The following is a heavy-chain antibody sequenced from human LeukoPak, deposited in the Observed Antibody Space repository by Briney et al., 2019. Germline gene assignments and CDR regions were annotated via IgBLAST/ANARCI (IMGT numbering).Heavy chain of an antibody. CDR1: GDSISIYC. D-gene: IGHD3-22*01. CDR3: ARGRGDSRGTSFDS. J-gene: IGHJ4*02. Sequence: PSETLSLTCTVSGDSISIYCWSWIRQPPGKGLEWIGYIYYTGSTTYNPSLKSRLTTSIDTSKNQFSLNLISLTAADTAVYYCARGRGDSRGTSFDSWGQGTLVTVSS. V-gene: IGHV4-59*01. CDR2: IYYTGST.